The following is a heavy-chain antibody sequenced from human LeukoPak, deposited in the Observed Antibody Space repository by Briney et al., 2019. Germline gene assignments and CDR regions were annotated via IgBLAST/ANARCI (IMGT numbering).Heavy chain of an antibody. V-gene: IGHV4-34*01. D-gene: IGHD3-3*01. CDR3: ARTEEWSEWNWLDP. CDR1: GGSFSSYY. J-gene: IGHJ5*02. CDR2: INHSGST. Sequence: SKTLSLTCAVYGGSFSSYYWSWIRQPPGKGLEWIGEINHSGSTNYNPSLKSRVTISVDTSKNQFSLKLSSVTAADTAVYYCARTEEWSEWNWLDPWGQGTLVTVSS.